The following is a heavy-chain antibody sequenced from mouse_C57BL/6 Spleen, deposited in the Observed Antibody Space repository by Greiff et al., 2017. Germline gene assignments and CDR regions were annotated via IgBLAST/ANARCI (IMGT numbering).Heavy chain of an antibody. Sequence: VQLQQSGAELVRPGASVKLSCTASGFNIKDYYMHWVKQRPEQGLEWLGRIDPEDGDTEYAPTFQGKATMTADTSSNTAYLQLSSLISADTAVYYCTYNSLPRYAMDYWGQGTSVTVSS. CDR1: GFNIKDYY. CDR3: TYNSLPRYAMDY. V-gene: IGHV14-1*01. D-gene: IGHD1-1*01. J-gene: IGHJ4*01. CDR2: IDPEDGDT.